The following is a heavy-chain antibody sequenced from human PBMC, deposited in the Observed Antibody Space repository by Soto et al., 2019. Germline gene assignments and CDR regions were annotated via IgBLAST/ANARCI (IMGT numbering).Heavy chain of an antibody. D-gene: IGHD3-10*01. J-gene: IGHJ6*02. CDR3: VRQGIGVLHGLVDV. CDR1: GGSISNYY. CDR2: IYYSGST. Sequence: SETLSLTCPVSGGSISNYYWSWIRQPPGKGLGWIGYIYYSGSTSYNPSLKSRVAISADTSMKQFSLRLSSVTAADTAVYYCVRQGIGVLHGLVDVWGQGTTVTVSS. V-gene: IGHV4-59*08.